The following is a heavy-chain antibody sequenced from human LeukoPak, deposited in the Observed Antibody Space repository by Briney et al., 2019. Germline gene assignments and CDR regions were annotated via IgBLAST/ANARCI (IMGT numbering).Heavy chain of an antibody. V-gene: IGHV3-23*01. Sequence: GGSLGLSCAASGFTFNNYAMNWVRQAPGKGLEWVSVISGSGGTTYYADSVKGRFTISRDSSKNTLYLQMNSLRAEDTAVYYCAKVSGGGLYYDGMDVWGQGTTVTVSS. CDR2: ISGSGGTT. J-gene: IGHJ6*02. CDR1: GFTFNNYA. CDR3: AKVSGGGLYYDGMDV. D-gene: IGHD1-14*01.